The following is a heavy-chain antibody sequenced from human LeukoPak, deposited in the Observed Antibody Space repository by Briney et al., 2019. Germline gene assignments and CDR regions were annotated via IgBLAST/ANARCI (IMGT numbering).Heavy chain of an antibody. CDR2: INPSGGST. V-gene: IGHV1-46*01. Sequence: ASVKVSCKASGYTFTSYYMHWVRQAPGQGLEWMGIINPSGGSTSYAQKFQGRVTMTRDMSTSTVYMELSSLRAEDTAVYYCARDAAGQTLDYWGQGSLVTVSS. CDR3: ARDAAGQTLDY. J-gene: IGHJ4*02. CDR1: GYTFTSYY. D-gene: IGHD6-13*01.